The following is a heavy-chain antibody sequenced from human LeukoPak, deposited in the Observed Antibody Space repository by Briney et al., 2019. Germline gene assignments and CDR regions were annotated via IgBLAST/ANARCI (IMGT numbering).Heavy chain of an antibody. J-gene: IGHJ4*02. V-gene: IGHV3-48*03. Sequence: GGSLRLSCAASGFTFSSYEMNWVRQAPGKGLEWVSYISSSGSTIYYADSVKGRFTISRDNAKNSPYLQMNSLRAEDTAVYYCARVGLLMAFDYWGQGTLVTVSS. CDR1: GFTFSSYE. D-gene: IGHD2-15*01. CDR3: ARVGLLMAFDY. CDR2: ISSSGSTI.